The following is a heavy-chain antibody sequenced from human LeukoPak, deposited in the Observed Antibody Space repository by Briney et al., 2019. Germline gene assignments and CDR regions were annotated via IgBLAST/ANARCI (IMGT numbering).Heavy chain of an antibody. CDR2: IYHGGNT. CDR1: GGSISNSNW. J-gene: IGHJ5*02. V-gene: IGHV4-4*02. D-gene: IGHD6-13*01. CDR3: ARIAAAANNWFDP. Sequence: SGTLSLTCAVSGGSISNSNWWSWVRQPPGKGLEWIGEIYHGGNTNYNPSLKSRVTISVDTSKNQFSLKLSSVTAADTAVYYCARIAAAANNWFDPWGQGTLVTVSS.